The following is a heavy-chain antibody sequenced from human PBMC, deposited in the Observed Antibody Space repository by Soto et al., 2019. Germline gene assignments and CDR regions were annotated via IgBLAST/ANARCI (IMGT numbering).Heavy chain of an antibody. CDR3: ARDSGYSSGWYAGFASDY. Sequence: QVQLVQSGAEVKKPGSSVKVSCKASGGTFSSYAISWVRQAPGQGLECMGGIIHIFGTANYAQKFQGRVTITADESKSTAYMELSSLRSEDTAVYYCARDSGYSSGWYAGFASDYWGHGTLVTVSS. CDR2: IIHIFGTA. V-gene: IGHV1-69*01. J-gene: IGHJ4*01. D-gene: IGHD6-19*01. CDR1: GGTFSSYA.